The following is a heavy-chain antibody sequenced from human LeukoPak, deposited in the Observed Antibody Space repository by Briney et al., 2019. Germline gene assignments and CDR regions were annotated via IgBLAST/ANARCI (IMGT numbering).Heavy chain of an antibody. CDR1: GGSLSSFY. Sequence: SETLSLTCAVSGGSLSSFYWSWIRQPPGKGLEWIAYLYSTGGRTNYNPSLKSRVTISVDPSKNHFSLKMNSVTTADTAVYYCARHLAAATSAFDYWGRGALVTVSS. CDR3: ARHLAAATSAFDY. V-gene: IGHV4-59*08. CDR2: LYSTGGRT. J-gene: IGHJ4*02. D-gene: IGHD6-13*01.